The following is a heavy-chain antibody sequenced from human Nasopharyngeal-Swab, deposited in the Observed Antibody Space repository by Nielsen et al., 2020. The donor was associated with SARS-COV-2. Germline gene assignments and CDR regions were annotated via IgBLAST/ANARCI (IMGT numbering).Heavy chain of an antibody. CDR1: EFTFSSYS. CDR2: ISSSSSYI. Sequence: GGSLRLSCAASEFTFSSYSMNWVRQAPGKGLEWVSSISSSSSYIYYADSVKGRFTISRDNAKNSLYLQMNSLRAEDTAVYYCARDPIGYSSSSWWFDPWGQGTLVTVSS. CDR3: ARDPIGYSSSSWWFDP. J-gene: IGHJ5*02. V-gene: IGHV3-21*01. D-gene: IGHD6-13*01.